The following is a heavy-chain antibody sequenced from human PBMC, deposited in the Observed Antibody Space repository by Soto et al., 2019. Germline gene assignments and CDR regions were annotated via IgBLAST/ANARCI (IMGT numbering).Heavy chain of an antibody. Sequence: GGSLRLSCAASGFTFSSYAMSWVRQAPGKGLEWVAVIWYDGSNKYYADSVKGRFTISRDNSKNTLYLQMNSLRAEDTAVYYCARDAGLLRFLDVWGKGTTVTVSS. J-gene: IGHJ6*04. D-gene: IGHD3-3*01. V-gene: IGHV3-33*08. CDR1: GFTFSSYA. CDR2: IWYDGSNK. CDR3: ARDAGLLRFLDV.